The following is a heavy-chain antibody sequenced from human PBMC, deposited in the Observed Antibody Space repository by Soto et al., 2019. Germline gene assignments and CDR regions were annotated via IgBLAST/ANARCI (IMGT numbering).Heavy chain of an antibody. J-gene: IGHJ5*02. D-gene: IGHD3-9*01. CDR2: IYYSGST. CDR1: GGSISSYY. Sequence: SETLSLTCTVSGGSISSYYWSWIRQPPGKGLEWIGYIYYSGSTNYNPSLKSRVTISVDTSKNQFSLKLSSVTAADTAVYYCARGTSYYDILNGYDRQGNWFAPSSRGTLVTGSS. V-gene: IGHV4-59*01. CDR3: ARGTSYYDILNGYDRQGNWFAP.